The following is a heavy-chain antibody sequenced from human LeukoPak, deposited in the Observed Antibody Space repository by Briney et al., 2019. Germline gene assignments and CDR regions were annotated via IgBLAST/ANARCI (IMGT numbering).Heavy chain of an antibody. D-gene: IGHD2-15*01. Sequence: SQTLSLTCAVSGGSISSGGYSWSWIRQPPGKGLEWIGEINHSGSTNYNPSLKSRVTISVDTSKNQFSLKLSSVTAADTAVYYCARGGYCSGGNCYKDFDYWGQGTLVTVSS. J-gene: IGHJ4*02. CDR2: INHSGST. CDR1: GGSISSGGYS. CDR3: ARGGYCSGGNCYKDFDY. V-gene: IGHV4-30-2*01.